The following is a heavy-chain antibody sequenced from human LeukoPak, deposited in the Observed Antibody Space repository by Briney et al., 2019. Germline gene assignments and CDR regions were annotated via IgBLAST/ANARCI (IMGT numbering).Heavy chain of an antibody. D-gene: IGHD6-19*01. J-gene: IGHJ5*02. CDR3: ARDLASSGWYSNWFDP. CDR2: IKQDGSEK. Sequence: PGGSLRLSCAASGFTFSSYWMSWVRQAPGKGLEWVANIKQDGSEKYYVDSVKGRFTISRDNAKNSLYLQMNSLRAEDTAVYYCARDLASSGWYSNWFDPWGQGTLVTVSS. V-gene: IGHV3-7*01. CDR1: GFTFSSYW.